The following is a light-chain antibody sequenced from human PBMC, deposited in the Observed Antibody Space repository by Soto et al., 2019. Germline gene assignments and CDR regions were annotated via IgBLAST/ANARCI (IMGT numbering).Light chain of an antibody. CDR1: QRINNW. CDR2: DAS. V-gene: IGKV1-39*01. J-gene: IGKJ5*01. Sequence: DIQMTQSPSTLSASIGDRVTVTCRASQRINNWLAWYQQKPGKAPKYLIYDASSLQSGVPSRFSGSGSGTDFTLTISSLQPEDFATYYCQQSYSTPITFGQGTRLEIK. CDR3: QQSYSTPIT.